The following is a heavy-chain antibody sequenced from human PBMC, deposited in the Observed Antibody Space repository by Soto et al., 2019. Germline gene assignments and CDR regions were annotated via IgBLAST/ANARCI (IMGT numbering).Heavy chain of an antibody. Sequence: PSETLSLTCTVSGGSISSYYWSWIRQPPGKGLEWIGYIYYSGSTNYNPSLKSRVTISVDTSKNQFSLKLSSVTAADTAVYYCAREIPDYDSVTGYYYSNGPFDDWGQGTLVTVAS. J-gene: IGHJ4*02. CDR1: GGSISSYY. CDR3: AREIPDYDSVTGYYYSNGPFDD. D-gene: IGHD3-9*01. V-gene: IGHV4-59*01. CDR2: IYYSGST.